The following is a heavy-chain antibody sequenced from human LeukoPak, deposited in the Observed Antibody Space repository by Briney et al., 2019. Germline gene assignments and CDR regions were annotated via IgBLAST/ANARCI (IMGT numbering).Heavy chain of an antibody. V-gene: IGHV3-21*01. CDR3: AKSSPPSGYWTQISQNAFDI. Sequence: GGSLRLSCAASGFTFSSYSMNWVRQAPGKGLEWVSSISSSSSFIYYADSMKGRFTISRDNAKNSLYLQMNSLRDDDTAVYYCAKSSPPSGYWTQISQNAFDIWGQGTMVTVSS. CDR2: ISSSSSFI. J-gene: IGHJ3*02. D-gene: IGHD3-3*01. CDR1: GFTFSSYS.